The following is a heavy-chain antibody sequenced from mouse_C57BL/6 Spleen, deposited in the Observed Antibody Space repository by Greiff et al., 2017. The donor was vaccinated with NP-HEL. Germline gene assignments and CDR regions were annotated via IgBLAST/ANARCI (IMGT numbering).Heavy chain of an antibody. J-gene: IGHJ2*01. V-gene: IGHV1-82*01. D-gene: IGHD2-4*01. CDR1: GYAFSSSW. Sequence: LQESGPELVKPGASVKISCKASGYAFSSSWMNWVKQRPGKGLEWIGRIYPGDGDTNYNGKFKGKATLTADKSSSTAYMQLSSLTSEDSAVYFCARLNYEFDYWDQGTTLTVSS. CDR2: IYPGDGDT. CDR3: ARLNYEFDY.